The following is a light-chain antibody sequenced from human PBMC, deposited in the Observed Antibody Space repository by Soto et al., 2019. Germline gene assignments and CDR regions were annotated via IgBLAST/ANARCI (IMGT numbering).Light chain of an antibody. Sequence: DIVLTQSPGTLSLSPGERATLSCRASQSVSSSYLAWYQQKPGQAPRLLIYGASSRATGIPYRFSGSGSGTDFTLTISILEPGDFAVYYCQQYGSSPLYTFVQGTKLESK. V-gene: IGKV3-20*01. CDR1: QSVSSSY. CDR2: GAS. CDR3: QQYGSSPLYT. J-gene: IGKJ2*01.